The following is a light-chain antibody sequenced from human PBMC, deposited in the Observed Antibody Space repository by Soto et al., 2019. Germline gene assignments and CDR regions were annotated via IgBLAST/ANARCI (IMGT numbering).Light chain of an antibody. CDR2: GES. CDR3: QQYGSSLYT. V-gene: IGKV3-20*01. J-gene: IGKJ2*01. Sequence: EIVLTQSPGTLSLSPGERATLSCRASQSVSSSYLAWYQQTPGQATRLLIYGESSRATGIPDRFSGSGSGTDFTLTISRLEPEEFAVYYCQQYGSSLYTFGQGTKLEIK. CDR1: QSVSSSY.